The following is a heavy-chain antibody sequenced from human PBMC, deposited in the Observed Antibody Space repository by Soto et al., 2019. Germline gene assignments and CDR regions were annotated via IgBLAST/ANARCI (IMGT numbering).Heavy chain of an antibody. V-gene: IGHV3-23*01. D-gene: IGHD4-17*01. CDR3: AKHYGDYAYGDY. J-gene: IGHJ4*02. CDR1: GFTFSSYA. Sequence: CAASGFTFSSYAMSWVRQAPGKGLEWVSAISGSGGSTYYADSVKGRFTISRDNSKNTLYLQMNSLRAEDTAVYYCAKHYGDYAYGDYWGQGTLVTVSS. CDR2: ISGSGGST.